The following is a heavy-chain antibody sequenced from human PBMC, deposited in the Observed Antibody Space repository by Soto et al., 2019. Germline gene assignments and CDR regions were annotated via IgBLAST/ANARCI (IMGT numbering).Heavy chain of an antibody. CDR2: IYYSGST. CDR1: GGSISSSSYY. J-gene: IGHJ6*03. CDR3: ARGILRFLEWLSPRRASYVDV. V-gene: IGHV4-39*01. Sequence: SETLSLTCTVSGGSISSSSYYWGWIRQPPGKGLEWIGSIYYSGSTYYNPSLKSRVTISVDTSKNQFSLKLSSVTAADTAVYYCARGILRFLEWLSPRRASYVDVWGKGTTVTVSS. D-gene: IGHD3-3*01.